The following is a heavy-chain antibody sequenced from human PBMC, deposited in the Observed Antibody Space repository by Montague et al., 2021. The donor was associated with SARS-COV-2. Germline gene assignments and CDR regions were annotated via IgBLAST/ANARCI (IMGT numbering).Heavy chain of an antibody. D-gene: IGHD3-9*01. Sequence: SETLSLTCTVSGVSVTAYYWSWIRLPPGKGLAWVGDVLYNKGTDFNPSLKSRVAIYVDTSKNQFSLRLTSVTAADTAFYYCVRQHYYDGLNGPPDFWGQGTLVTVSS. V-gene: IGHV4-59*08. J-gene: IGHJ4*02. CDR3: VRQHYYDGLNGPPDF. CDR1: GVSVTAYY. CDR2: VLYNKGT.